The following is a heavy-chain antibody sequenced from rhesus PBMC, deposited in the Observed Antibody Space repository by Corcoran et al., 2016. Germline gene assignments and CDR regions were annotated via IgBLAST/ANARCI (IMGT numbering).Heavy chain of an antibody. J-gene: IGHJ4*01. V-gene: IGHV4-80*01. Sequence: QVQLQESGPGLVKPSETLSLTCAVSGASISSYWWSWIRQPPGKGLEWIGEINGKKGSNPSNRSLKGHVTISKDDSKNQVALKLSSVTAADTAVYYCARSGGSYYGPDYWGQGVLVTVSS. CDR1: GASISSYW. D-gene: IGHD3-16*01. CDR2: INGKKGSN. CDR3: ARSGGSYYGPDY.